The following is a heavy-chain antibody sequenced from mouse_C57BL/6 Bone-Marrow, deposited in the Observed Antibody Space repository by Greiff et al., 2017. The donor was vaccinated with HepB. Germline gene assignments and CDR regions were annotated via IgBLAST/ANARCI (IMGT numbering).Heavy chain of an antibody. Sequence: EVHLVESGGGLVQPGGSLKLSCAASGFTFSDYGMAWVRQAPRKGPEWVAFISNLAYSIYYADTVTGRFTISRENAKNTLYLEMSSLRSEDTAMYYCARQARYDYDGAWFAYWGQGTLVTVSA. CDR1: GFTFSDYG. D-gene: IGHD2-4*01. CDR3: ARQARYDYDGAWFAY. J-gene: IGHJ3*01. V-gene: IGHV5-15*01. CDR2: ISNLAYSI.